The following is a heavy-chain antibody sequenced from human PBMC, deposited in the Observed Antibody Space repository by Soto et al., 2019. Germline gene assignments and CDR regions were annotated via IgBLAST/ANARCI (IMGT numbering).Heavy chain of an antibody. CDR2: INHSGST. D-gene: IGHD6-13*01. CDR1: GGSFSGYY. V-gene: IGHV4-34*01. CDR3: ARGHTYSSSWYTIVGYGMDV. J-gene: IGHJ6*02. Sequence: SETLSLTCAVYGGSFSGYYWSWIRQPPGKGLEWIGEINHSGSTNYNPSLKSRVTISVDTSKNQFSLKLSSVTAADTAVYYCARGHTYSSSWYTIVGYGMDVWGQGTTVTVSS.